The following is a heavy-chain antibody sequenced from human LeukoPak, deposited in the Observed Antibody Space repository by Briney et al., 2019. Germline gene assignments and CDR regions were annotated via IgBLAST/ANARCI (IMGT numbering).Heavy chain of an antibody. J-gene: IGHJ6*03. CDR1: GYSISSGYY. Sequence: SETLSLTCTVSGYSISSGYYWGWIRQPPGKGLEWIGSIYHSGSTYYNPSLKSRVTISVDTSKNQFSLKLSSVTAADTAVYYCAREVTGTTNYYYYYYMDVWGKGTTVTVSS. CDR3: AREVTGTTNYYYYYYMDV. D-gene: IGHD1-20*01. CDR2: IYHSGST. V-gene: IGHV4-38-2*02.